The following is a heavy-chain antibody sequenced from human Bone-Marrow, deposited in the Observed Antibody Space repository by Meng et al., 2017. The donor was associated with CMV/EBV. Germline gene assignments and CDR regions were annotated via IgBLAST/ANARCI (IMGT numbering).Heavy chain of an antibody. V-gene: IGHV3-21*05. J-gene: IGHJ6*01. CDR3: ARDTVFGVVNYGMDV. Sequence: GESLKISCVASGFTFSSYEMNWVRQAPGKGLEWVSYISSSGSYIYYADSVKGRFTISRDNAKNSLYLQMNSLRAEDTAVYYCARDTVFGVVNYGMDVWGQGTTVTVSS. D-gene: IGHD3-3*01. CDR2: ISSSGSYI. CDR1: GFTFSSYE.